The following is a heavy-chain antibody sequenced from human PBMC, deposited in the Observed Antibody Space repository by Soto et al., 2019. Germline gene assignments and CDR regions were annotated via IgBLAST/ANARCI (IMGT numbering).Heavy chain of an antibody. V-gene: IGHV3-21*01. D-gene: IGHD3-3*01. J-gene: IGHJ4*02. CDR1: GFTFSSYS. CDR3: ARGGITIFGVALDY. CDR2: ISSSSSYI. Sequence: LRLSCAASGFTFSSYSMNWVRQAPGKGLEWVSSISSSSSYIYYADSVKGRFTISRDNAKNSLYLQMNSLRAEDTAVYYCARGGITIFGVALDYWGQGTLVTAPQ.